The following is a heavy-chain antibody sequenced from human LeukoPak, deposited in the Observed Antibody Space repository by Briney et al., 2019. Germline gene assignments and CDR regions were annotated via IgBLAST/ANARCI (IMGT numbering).Heavy chain of an antibody. CDR1: GFTFSSFE. J-gene: IGHJ6*03. V-gene: IGHV3-48*03. CDR2: ISSSGTTI. D-gene: IGHD3-22*01. Sequence: GGSLRLSCAASGFTFSSFEMNWVRQAPGKGLDWVSSISSSGTTIYHADSVKGRFTISRDNAKNSLYLQMNSLRAEDTAVYYCARVVRRVVINYYYYFMDVWGKGTTVTVSS. CDR3: ARVVRRVVINYYYYFMDV.